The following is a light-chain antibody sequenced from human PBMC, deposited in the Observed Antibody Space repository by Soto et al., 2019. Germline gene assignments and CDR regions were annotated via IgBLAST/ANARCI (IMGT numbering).Light chain of an antibody. Sequence: DIPMTQSPSAMSASLGDRVTITCRASQDIGYFLAWYQQKPGKVPKLLIYAASTLQSGVPSRFSGSGSGTDFTLTISSLQPEDVATYYCQKCKVAPFTFGGGTKVDIK. CDR1: QDIGYF. J-gene: IGKJ4*01. CDR3: QKCKVAPFT. V-gene: IGKV1-27*01. CDR2: AAS.